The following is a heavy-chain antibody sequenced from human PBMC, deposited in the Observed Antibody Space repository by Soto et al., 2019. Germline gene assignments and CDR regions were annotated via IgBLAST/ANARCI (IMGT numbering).Heavy chain of an antibody. CDR2: IIPIFGTT. V-gene: IGHV1-69*01. D-gene: IGHD3-3*01. CDR1: ADSFSSYG. J-gene: IGHJ4*02. CDR3: ARVFPDGWVEPGVVRGYLDT. Sequence: QVQLMQSGAEVKEPGSAVKVSCKAPADSFSSYGISWVRQAPGQGLEWMGGIIPIFGTTNYAEKFQGRVTITADESTKTAYMELSSLRSEATALYYCARVFPDGWVEPGVVRGYLDTWGRGTLVTVSS.